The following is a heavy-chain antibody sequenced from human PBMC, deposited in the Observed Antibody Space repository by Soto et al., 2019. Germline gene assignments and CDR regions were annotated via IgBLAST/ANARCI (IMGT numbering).Heavy chain of an antibody. CDR2: IYYSGST. J-gene: IGHJ4*02. CDR1: GGSLSSYY. Sequence: SETLSLTCTVSGGSLSSYYWSWIRHPPGKGLEWIGYIYYSGSTNYNPSLKSRVTISVDTSKNQFSLKLSSVTAADTAVYYCAKDQGSSWYEINYWGQGTLVTVSS. D-gene: IGHD6-13*01. V-gene: IGHV4-59*12. CDR3: AKDQGSSWYEINY.